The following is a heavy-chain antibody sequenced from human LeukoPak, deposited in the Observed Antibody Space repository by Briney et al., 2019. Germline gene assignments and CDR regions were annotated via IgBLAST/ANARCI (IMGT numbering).Heavy chain of an antibody. CDR2: ISSNGGRT. J-gene: IGHJ4*02. CDR1: GFTFSSYA. Sequence: GGSLRLSCSASGFTFSSYAMHWVRQAPGKGLEYVSSISSNGGRTYYADSVKGRFTISRVNSKNTLYLQMSSLRAEDTAVYYCVKGFDTAMAYFDYWGQGTLVTVSS. D-gene: IGHD5-18*01. V-gene: IGHV3-64D*09. CDR3: VKGFDTAMAYFDY.